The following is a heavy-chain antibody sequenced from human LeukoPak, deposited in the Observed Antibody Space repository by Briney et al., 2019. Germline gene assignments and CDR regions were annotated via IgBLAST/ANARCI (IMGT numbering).Heavy chain of an antibody. CDR1: GVSLSGYY. Sequence: PSETLSLTCAVYGVSLSGYYWSWLRQPPGKGVEGVGEINHSGSTNYNPSLKSRVTISVDTSNTQSSLKLSSVTAADTAVYYCARTIVGATTRAFDIWGQGTMVTVSS. V-gene: IGHV4-34*01. D-gene: IGHD1-26*01. CDR3: ARTIVGATTRAFDI. CDR2: INHSGST. J-gene: IGHJ3*02.